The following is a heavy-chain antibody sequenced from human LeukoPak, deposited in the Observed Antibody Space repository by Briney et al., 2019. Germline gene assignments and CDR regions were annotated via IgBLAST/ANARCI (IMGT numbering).Heavy chain of an antibody. D-gene: IGHD6-13*01. CDR1: GYTFTSYA. CDR3: ARKISSSWYFSVDFDY. V-gene: IGHV1-3*01. Sequence: ASVKVSCKASGYTFTSYAMHWVRQAPGQRLEWRGWINAGNGNTKYSQKFQGRVTITRDTSASTAYMELSSLRSEDTAVYYCARKISSSWYFSVDFDYWGQGTLVTVSS. J-gene: IGHJ4*02. CDR2: INAGNGNT.